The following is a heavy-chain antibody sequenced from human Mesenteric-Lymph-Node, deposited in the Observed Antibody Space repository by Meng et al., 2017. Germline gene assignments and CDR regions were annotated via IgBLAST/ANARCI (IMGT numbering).Heavy chain of an antibody. V-gene: IGHV4-38-2*02. CDR2: IYHSRGT. CDR3: ARDSTYYYDSSGYYYSEL. D-gene: IGHD3-22*01. CDR1: GYSISSGYY. J-gene: IGHJ4*02. Sequence: SETLSLTCTVSGYSISSGYYWGWIRQPPGKGLEWIGSIYHSRGTYYNPSLKSRVTISVDTSKNQFSLKLSSVTAADTAVYYVARDSTYYYDSSGYYYSELWGQGTLVTVSS.